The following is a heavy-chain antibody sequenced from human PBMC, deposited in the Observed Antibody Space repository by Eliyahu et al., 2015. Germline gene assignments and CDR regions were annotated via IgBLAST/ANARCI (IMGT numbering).Heavy chain of an antibody. CDR3: ARDGYSYNFGSDS. V-gene: IGHV3-7*01. CDR1: GFXFSSLW. D-gene: IGHD5-18*01. J-gene: IGHJ4*02. CDR2: IKQDGNVK. Sequence: EVNXVESGGXXVQPGGSLRLSCXASGFXFSSLWMSWVRQAPGKGLEWVANIKQDGNVKHYVDSVKGRFTIFRDNAKNSLYLQMNSLRAEDTAMYYCARDGYSYNFGSDSWGQGTLVTVSS.